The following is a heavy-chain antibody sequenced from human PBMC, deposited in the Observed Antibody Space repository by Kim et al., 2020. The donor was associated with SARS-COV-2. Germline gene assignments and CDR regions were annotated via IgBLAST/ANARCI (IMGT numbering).Heavy chain of an antibody. CDR3: ATPIAVAGTFAFDI. CDR2: ISYDGSNK. CDR1: GFTFSSYG. Sequence: GGSLRLSCAASGFTFSSYGMHWVRQAPGKGLEWVAVISYDGSNKYYADSVKGRFTISRDNSKNTLYLQMNSLRAEDTAVYYCATPIAVAGTFAFDIWGQGTMVTVSS. J-gene: IGHJ3*02. D-gene: IGHD6-19*01. V-gene: IGHV3-30*03.